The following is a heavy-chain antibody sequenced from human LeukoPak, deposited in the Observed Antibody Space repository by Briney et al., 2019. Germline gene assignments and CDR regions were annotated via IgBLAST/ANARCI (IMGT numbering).Heavy chain of an antibody. CDR2: MSYRGST. V-gene: IGHV4-59*08. CDR3: AGGIRRVGNLANFDY. J-gene: IGHJ4*02. CDR1: SGSISFITTYH. Sequence: SETLSLTCTISSGSISFITTYHWSWIRQPPGKGLEWLGDMSYRGSTNYNPSLRSRVTVSVDTSKSQFSLKLSSVTAADTALYYCAGGIRRVGNLANFDYWGEGMLVTVSS. D-gene: IGHD1-26*01.